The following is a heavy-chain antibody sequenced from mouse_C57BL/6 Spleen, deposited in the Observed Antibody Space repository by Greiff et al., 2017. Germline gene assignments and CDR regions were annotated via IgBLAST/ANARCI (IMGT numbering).Heavy chain of an antibody. V-gene: IGHV1-42*01. D-gene: IGHD1-1*01. CDR1: GYSFTGYY. Sequence: EVQLQQSGPELVKPGASVTISCKASGYSFTGYYMNWVKQSPEKSLEWIGEINPSTGGTTYNQKFKAKATLTVDKSSSTAYMQLKSLTSEDSAVYYCARKAYYGSLYYFDYWGQGTTLTVSS. CDR3: ARKAYYGSLYYFDY. CDR2: INPSTGGT. J-gene: IGHJ2*01.